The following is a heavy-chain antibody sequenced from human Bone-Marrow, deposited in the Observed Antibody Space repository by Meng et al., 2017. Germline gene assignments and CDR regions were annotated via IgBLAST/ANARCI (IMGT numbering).Heavy chain of an antibody. J-gene: IGHJ4*02. CDR2: IWYDGSNK. D-gene: IGHD4-23*01. CDR3: ARADYGGFLDY. V-gene: IGHV3-33*01. Sequence: QVELWGVGGGVFPPGRALSPPWAASGFTFSSYGMNWVRQAPGKGLEWVAVIWYDGSNKYYADSVKGRFTISRDNSKNTLYLQMNSLRAEDTAVYYCARADYGGFLDYWGQGTLVTVSS. CDR1: GFTFSSYG.